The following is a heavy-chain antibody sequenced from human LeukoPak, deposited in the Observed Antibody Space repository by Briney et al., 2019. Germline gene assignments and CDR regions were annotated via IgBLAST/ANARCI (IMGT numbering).Heavy chain of an antibody. Sequence: ASVKVSCKASGYTFTSYDINWVRQATGHGLEWMGWMNPNSGNTGYAQKFQGRVTMTRNTSISTAYMELSSLRSEDTAVYYCARVNSSSWYSLGPSWGYYYYGMDVWGQGTTVTVSS. V-gene: IGHV1-8*01. CDR2: MNPNSGNT. D-gene: IGHD6-13*01. CDR1: GYTFTSYD. J-gene: IGHJ6*02. CDR3: ARVNSSSWYSLGPSWGYYYYGMDV.